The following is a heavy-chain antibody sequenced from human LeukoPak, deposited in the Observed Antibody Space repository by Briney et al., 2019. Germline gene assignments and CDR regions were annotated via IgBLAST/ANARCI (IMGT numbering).Heavy chain of an antibody. CDR2: ISSSSSII. J-gene: IGHJ4*02. CDR3: ARMPPPSYYYDSSGYVYFDY. CDR1: GFTSSSYS. Sequence: GGALRLSCAASGFTSSSYSMNWVREAPGKGLEWVSYISSSSSIIYYADSVKGPFTISRDNAKNSLYLQINSLRDEGTAVYYCARMPPPSYYYDSSGYVYFDYWGPGNLVTVSS. D-gene: IGHD3-22*01. V-gene: IGHV3-48*02.